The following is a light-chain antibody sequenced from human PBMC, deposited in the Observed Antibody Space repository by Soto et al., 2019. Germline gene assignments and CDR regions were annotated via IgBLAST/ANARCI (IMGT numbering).Light chain of an antibody. CDR3: QQYQSLWT. V-gene: IGKV1-5*03. J-gene: IGKJ1*01. CDR1: QSISSW. Sequence: DIQMTQYPSTLYASVGDTVTITCRTSQSISSWWAWYQQKPGKAPKVLSYKASSLESGVPSRFSGSGSGTEFTLTISSLQPDDSATYYCQQYQSLWTFGQGTKVEIK. CDR2: KAS.